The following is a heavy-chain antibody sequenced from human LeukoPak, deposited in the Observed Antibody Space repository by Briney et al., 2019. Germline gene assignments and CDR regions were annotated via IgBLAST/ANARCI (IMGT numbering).Heavy chain of an antibody. V-gene: IGHV1-69*05. CDR2: IIPIFGTA. J-gene: IGHJ5*02. Sequence: SVKVSCKASGGTFSSYAISWVRQAPGQGLEWMGGIIPIFGTANYAQKFQGRVTITTDESTSTAYMELSSLRSEDTAVYYCARAPFGVYNWFDPWGQGTLVTVSA. CDR1: GGTFSSYA. CDR3: ARAPFGVYNWFDP. D-gene: IGHD3-10*01.